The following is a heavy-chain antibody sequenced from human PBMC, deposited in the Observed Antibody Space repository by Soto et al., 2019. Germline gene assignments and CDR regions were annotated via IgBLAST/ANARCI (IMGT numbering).Heavy chain of an antibody. CDR2: INPSGGST. J-gene: IGHJ6*02. V-gene: IGHV1-46*01. Sequence: ASVKVSCKASGYTFTSYYMHWVRQAPGQGLEWTGIINPSGGSTSYAQKFQGRVTMTRDTSTSTVYMELSSLRSEDTAVYYCARDPTIFGVAGQYYYGMDVWGQGTTVTVSS. CDR1: GYTFTSYY. CDR3: ARDPTIFGVAGQYYYGMDV. D-gene: IGHD3-3*01.